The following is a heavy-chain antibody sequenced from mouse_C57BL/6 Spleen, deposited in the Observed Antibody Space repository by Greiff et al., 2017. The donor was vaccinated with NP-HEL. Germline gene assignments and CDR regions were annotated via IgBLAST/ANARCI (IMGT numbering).Heavy chain of an antibody. CDR1: GFTFSDYG. J-gene: IGHJ3*01. CDR2: ISSGSSTI. D-gene: IGHD2-3*01. Sequence: EVHLVESGGGLVKPGGSLKLSCAASGFTFSDYGMHWVRQAPEKGLEWVASISSGSSTINYADTVKGRFTLTRDNAKNTLFLQMTSLRSEDTAMYYCARDGYYVGFAYWGQGTLVTVSA. CDR3: ARDGYYVGFAY. V-gene: IGHV5-17*01.